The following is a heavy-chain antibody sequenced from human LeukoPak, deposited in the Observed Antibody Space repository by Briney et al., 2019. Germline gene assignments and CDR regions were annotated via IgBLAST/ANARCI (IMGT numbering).Heavy chain of an antibody. Sequence: PGGSLRLSXAASGFTFSNAWMSWVRQAPGKGLEWVGRIKSKTDGGTTDYAAPVKGRFTISRDDSKNTLYLQMNSLKTEDTAVYYCTTDGLSAYYDFWSGYYYFDYWGQGTLVTVSS. V-gene: IGHV3-15*01. CDR3: TTDGLSAYYDFWSGYYYFDY. CDR1: GFTFSNAW. CDR2: IKSKTDGGTT. J-gene: IGHJ4*02. D-gene: IGHD3-3*01.